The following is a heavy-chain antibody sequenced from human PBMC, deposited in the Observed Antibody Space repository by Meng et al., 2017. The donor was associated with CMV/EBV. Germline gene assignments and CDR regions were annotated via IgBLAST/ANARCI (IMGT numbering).Heavy chain of an antibody. CDR2: IYHSGST. D-gene: IGHD2-2*01. V-gene: IGHV4-4*02. CDR3: ARSLYCSSTSCYLEGMDV. Sequence: GSLRLSCAVSGGSISSSNWWSWVRQPPGKGLEWIGEIYHSGSTNYNPSLKSRVTISVDKSKNQFSLKLSSVTAADTAVYYCARSLYCSSTSCYLEGMDVWGQGTTVTVSS. CDR1: GGSISSSNW. J-gene: IGHJ6*02.